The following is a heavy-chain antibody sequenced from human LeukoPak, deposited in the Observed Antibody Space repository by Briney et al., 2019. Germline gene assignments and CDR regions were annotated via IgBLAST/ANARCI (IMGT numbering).Heavy chain of an antibody. CDR3: ARHPPRIRYFDWSSIYYFDY. CDR1: GGSFSGYY. D-gene: IGHD3-9*01. CDR2: INHSGST. Sequence: SETLSLTCAVYGGSFSGYYGSWIRQPPGKGLEWIGEINHSGSTNYNPSLKSRVTISVDTSENQFSLKLSSVTAADTAVYYCARHPPRIRYFDWSSIYYFDYWGQGTLVTVSS. V-gene: IGHV4-34*01. J-gene: IGHJ4*02.